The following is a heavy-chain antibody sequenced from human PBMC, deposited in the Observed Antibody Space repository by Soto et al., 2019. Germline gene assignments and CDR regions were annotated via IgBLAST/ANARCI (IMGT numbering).Heavy chain of an antibody. Sequence: QVQLQESGPGLVKPSQTLSLTCTVSGGSISSGDYYWSWIRQPPGKGLEWIGYIYYSGSTYYNPSLKSRVTISVDTSKNQFSLKLSSVTAADTAVYYCARDAPLYDYVLHWGAFDIWGQGTMVTVSS. CDR2: IYYSGST. CDR1: GGSISSGDYY. D-gene: IGHD3-16*01. J-gene: IGHJ3*02. V-gene: IGHV4-30-4*01. CDR3: ARDAPLYDYVLHWGAFDI.